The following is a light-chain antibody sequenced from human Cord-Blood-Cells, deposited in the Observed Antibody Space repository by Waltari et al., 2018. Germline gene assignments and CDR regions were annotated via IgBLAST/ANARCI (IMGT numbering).Light chain of an antibody. CDR1: QTVSSSY. Sequence: EIVLTQSPGTLSLSPGERATLSCRASQTVSSSYLAWYQQKPGQAPRRLIYGASSRATGIPDRFSGSGSGTDFTLAISILEPEDFAVYYCHQYGCSPRTFGQGTKVEIK. V-gene: IGKV3-20*01. CDR3: HQYGCSPRT. J-gene: IGKJ1*01. CDR2: GAS.